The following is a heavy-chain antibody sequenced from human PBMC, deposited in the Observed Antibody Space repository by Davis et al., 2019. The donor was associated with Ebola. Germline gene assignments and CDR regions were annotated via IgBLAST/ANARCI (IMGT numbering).Heavy chain of an antibody. V-gene: IGHV3-23*01. CDR1: GFTFSSYA. CDR3: ARIVIAAAGTRWFDP. Sequence: PGGSLRLSCAASGFTFSSYAMSWVRQAPGKGLEWVSAISGSGGSTYYADSVKGRFTISRDNSKNTLYLQMNSLRAEDTAVYYCARIVIAAAGTRWFDPWGQGTLVTVSS. D-gene: IGHD6-13*01. CDR2: ISGSGGST. J-gene: IGHJ5*02.